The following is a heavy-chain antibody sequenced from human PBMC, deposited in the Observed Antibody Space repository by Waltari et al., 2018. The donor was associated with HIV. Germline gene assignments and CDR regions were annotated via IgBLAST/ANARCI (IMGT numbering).Heavy chain of an antibody. Sequence: QAQLVQSGAEVKKSAASVKVSCKASGYTSTNHDINWVRQATGQGLEWMGWINPNSGNTGYAQKFQGRVTMTRNTSISTAYMELSSLNSEDTAVYYCARGLSGATTLSDYWGQGTLVTVSP. CDR2: INPNSGNT. CDR3: ARGLSGATTLSDY. D-gene: IGHD1-26*01. V-gene: IGHV1-8*01. CDR1: GYTSTNHD. J-gene: IGHJ4*02.